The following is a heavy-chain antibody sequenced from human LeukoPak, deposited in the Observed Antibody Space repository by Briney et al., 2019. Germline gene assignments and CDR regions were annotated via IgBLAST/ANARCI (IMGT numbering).Heavy chain of an antibody. Sequence: SQTLSLTCTVSGDSISSDAFYWSWVRQHPGKGLEWIGYIYYSGSTSYNPSLKSRPTISVDTSKNQFSLKLRSVTAADTAVYYCARGVARHWYFDLWGRGTLVTVSS. CDR3: ARGVARHWYFDL. CDR1: GDSISSDAFY. J-gene: IGHJ2*01. V-gene: IGHV4-31*03. CDR2: IYYSGST. D-gene: IGHD2-15*01.